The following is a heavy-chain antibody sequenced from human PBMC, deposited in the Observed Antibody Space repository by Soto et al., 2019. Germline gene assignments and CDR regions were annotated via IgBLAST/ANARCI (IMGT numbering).Heavy chain of an antibody. CDR1: GFTFSSYG. J-gene: IGHJ4*02. CDR2: ISYDGSNK. CDR3: AKGPYCSGGSCYPPLFDY. V-gene: IGHV3-30*18. D-gene: IGHD2-15*01. Sequence: GGSLRLSCAASGFTFSSYGMHWVRQAPGKGLEWVAVISYDGSNKYYADSVKGRFTISRDNSKNTLYLQMNSLRAEDTAVYYCAKGPYCSGGSCYPPLFDYWGQGTLVTVSS.